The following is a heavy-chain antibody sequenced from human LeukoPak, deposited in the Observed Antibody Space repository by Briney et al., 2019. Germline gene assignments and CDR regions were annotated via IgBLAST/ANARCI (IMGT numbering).Heavy chain of an antibody. CDR2: INPNSGGT. Sequence: GASVKVTCKASGYTFTGYYMHWVRQAPGQGLEWMGWINPNSGGTNYAQKFQGRVTMTRDTSISTAYMELSRLRSDDTAVYYCARALHKWEEDAFDIWGQGTMVTVSS. J-gene: IGHJ3*02. CDR1: GYTFTGYY. D-gene: IGHD1-26*01. V-gene: IGHV1-2*02. CDR3: ARALHKWEEDAFDI.